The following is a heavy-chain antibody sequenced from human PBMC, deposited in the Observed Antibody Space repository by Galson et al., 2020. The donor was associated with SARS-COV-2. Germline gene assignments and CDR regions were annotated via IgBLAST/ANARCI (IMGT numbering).Heavy chain of an antibody. Sequence: SVTVSCKASGGTFNNYTISWVRQAPGQGLAWLGRVIPILGLSNYAPKFQGRVTITADTSTSTAYMDLNRLTSGDTAVYYCARAQGYYYDPSGYYTLDDAFNIWGQGTMVSGSS. D-gene: IGHD3-22*01. CDR1: GGTFNNYT. V-gene: IGHV1-69*02. J-gene: IGHJ3*02. CDR2: VIPILGLS. CDR3: ARAQGYYYDPSGYYTLDDAFNI.